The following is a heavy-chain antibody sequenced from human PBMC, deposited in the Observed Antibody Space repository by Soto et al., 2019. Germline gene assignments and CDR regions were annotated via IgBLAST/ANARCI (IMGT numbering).Heavy chain of an antibody. CDR2: ISSSGGTI. D-gene: IGHD1-26*01. CDR3: AREDSSDVFDY. V-gene: IGHV3-48*03. CDR1: GFTFSSYD. Sequence: GGSLRLSCAASGFTFSSYDMNWVRQAPGKGLEWLSYISSSGGTIYYADSPKGRFTVSRDNAKNSPYLQMNSLRAEDTAVYYCAREDSSDVFDYWGQGTLVTVSS. J-gene: IGHJ4*02.